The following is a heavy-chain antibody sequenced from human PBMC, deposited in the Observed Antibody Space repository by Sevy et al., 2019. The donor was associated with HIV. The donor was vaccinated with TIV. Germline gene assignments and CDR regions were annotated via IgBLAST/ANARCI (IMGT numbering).Heavy chain of an antibody. CDR1: GFTFTNYW. V-gene: IGHV5-51*01. CDR3: ARREGGYGDYSGVDY. Sequence: GESLKISCQGSGFTFTNYWIGWVRQMPGRGLEWMGIIYPGDSDARYNPSFQGQVTMSADRSIITAYLQWSSLKASDTAMYYCARREGGYGDYSGVDYWGQGTLVTVSS. D-gene: IGHD4-17*01. J-gene: IGHJ4*02. CDR2: IYPGDSDA.